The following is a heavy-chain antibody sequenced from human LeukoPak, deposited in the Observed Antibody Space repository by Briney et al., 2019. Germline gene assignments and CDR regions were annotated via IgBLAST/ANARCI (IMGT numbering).Heavy chain of an antibody. CDR3: ARGVAAAGSRLDP. CDR2: INPNSGGT. CDR1: GYSFTGYY. V-gene: IGHV1-2*02. J-gene: IGHJ5*02. Sequence: ASVKDSCKTSGYSFTGYYIHWVRQAPGQGFEWLGWINPNSGGTNYAQKFQDSVSMTRDTSINTAYMELSSLRLDDTAVYYCARGVAAAGSRLDPWGQGTLIIVSS. D-gene: IGHD6-13*01.